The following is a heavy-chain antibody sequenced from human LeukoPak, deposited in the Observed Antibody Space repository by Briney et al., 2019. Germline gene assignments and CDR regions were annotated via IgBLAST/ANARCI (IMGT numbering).Heavy chain of an antibody. D-gene: IGHD4-23*01. Sequence: SETLSLTCTVSGGSISSGGYYWSWIRQHPGKGLEWIGYIYYSGSTYYNPSLKSRVTISVDTSKNQFSLKLSSVTAADTAVYYCARDRWYSHSSPFQDYWGQGTLVTVSS. CDR2: IYYSGST. V-gene: IGHV4-31*03. CDR1: GGSISSGGYY. J-gene: IGHJ4*02. CDR3: ARDRWYSHSSPFQDY.